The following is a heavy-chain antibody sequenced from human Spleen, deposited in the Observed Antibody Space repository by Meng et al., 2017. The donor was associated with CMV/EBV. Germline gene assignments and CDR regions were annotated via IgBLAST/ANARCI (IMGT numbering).Heavy chain of an antibody. CDR1: GDSVSSDNW. D-gene: IGHD3-22*01. Sequence: SETLSLTCAVSGDSVSSDNWWSWVRQPPGKVQEWIGEIHHRGNTNYNPSLKSRVTMSVDKSKNQVSLELTSVTAADTAVYYCARERGYYYDSSGYYPDQPWGMDVWGQGTTVTVSS. V-gene: IGHV4-4*02. J-gene: IGHJ6*02. CDR3: ARERGYYYDSSGYYPDQPWGMDV. CDR2: IHHRGNT.